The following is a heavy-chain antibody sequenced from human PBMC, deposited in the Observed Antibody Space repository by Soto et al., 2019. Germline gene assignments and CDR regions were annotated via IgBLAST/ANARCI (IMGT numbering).Heavy chain of an antibody. CDR1: GYTFTTYD. V-gene: IGHV1-8*01. CDR2: MNPYNGNT. J-gene: IGHJ4*02. Sequence: SSVKVSCKASGYTFTTYDIHWVRQVTGQGLEWMGWMNPYNGNTGSTQKFQGRVTMTRNTSISTVYMELTSLRSEDTAVYYCARRKQRSGPHLFDYWGQGSLVTVSS. CDR3: ARRKQRSGPHLFDY. D-gene: IGHD6-25*01.